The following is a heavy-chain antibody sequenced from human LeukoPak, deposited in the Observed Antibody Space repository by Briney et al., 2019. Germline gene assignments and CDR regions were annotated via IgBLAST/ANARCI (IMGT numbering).Heavy chain of an antibody. J-gene: IGHJ4*02. CDR1: GFTFSSFN. Sequence: GGSLRLSCAASGFTFSSFNMNWVRQAPGKGLEWVSSIDTTSNYIHYGDSVRGRFTISRDNAENSLYLQMNSLRVEDTAVYYCATSRRDSEWYIDASWGQGTLVTVSS. CDR2: IDTTSNYI. CDR3: ATSRRDSEWYIDAS. D-gene: IGHD6-19*01. V-gene: IGHV3-21*01.